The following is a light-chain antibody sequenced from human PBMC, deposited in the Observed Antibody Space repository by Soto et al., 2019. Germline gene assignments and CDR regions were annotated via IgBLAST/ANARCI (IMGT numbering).Light chain of an antibody. CDR1: SSDVGAYNY. J-gene: IGLJ2*01. CDR3: CSFAGTYTV. V-gene: IGLV2-11*01. Sequence: QSALTQPRSVPASPGQSVTISCTGTSSDVGAYNYVSWYQQHPGKAPKLMLYDVSKRPSGVPDRFSGSKSGNTASLAISGLQVEDEADYYCCSFAGTYTVFGGGTKLTVL. CDR2: DVS.